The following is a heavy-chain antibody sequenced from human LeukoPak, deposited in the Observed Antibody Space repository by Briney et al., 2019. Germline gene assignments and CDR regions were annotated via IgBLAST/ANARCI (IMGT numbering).Heavy chain of an antibody. CDR2: IYHSGST. Sequence: SETLSLTCAVSGGSISSSNWWSWVRQPPGKGLEWIGEIYHSGSTYYNPSLKSRVTISVDTSKNQFSLKLSSVTAADTAVYYCARDADSSSWYRIYWGQGTLVTVSS. CDR1: GGSISSSNW. CDR3: ARDADSSSWYRIY. J-gene: IGHJ4*02. V-gene: IGHV4-4*02. D-gene: IGHD6-13*01.